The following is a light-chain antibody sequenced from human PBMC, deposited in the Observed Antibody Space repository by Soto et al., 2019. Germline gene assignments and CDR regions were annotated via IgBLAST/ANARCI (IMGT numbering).Light chain of an antibody. V-gene: IGKV3-15*01. Sequence: EIVMTQSPAPLSVSPGERATLSCRASQSVSRNLAWYQQKPGQAPRLLIYAASTRATGIPARFSGSGSATEFTLTISSLQSEDFAVYYCQQYNNWPYTFGQGTKLEIK. CDR1: QSVSRN. CDR3: QQYNNWPYT. CDR2: AAS. J-gene: IGKJ2*01.